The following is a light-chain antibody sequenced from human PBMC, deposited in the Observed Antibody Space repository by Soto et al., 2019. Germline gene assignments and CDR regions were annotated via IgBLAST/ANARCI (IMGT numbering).Light chain of an antibody. Sequence: QSALTQPASVSGSPGQSITISCTGSSSDVGDYDFVSWYQQHPGKAPKLLIYEVSDRPSGVSNRFSGSKSGNTASLTISGLQAEDDAHYYCSSFTSTSTLVVFGGGTKLTVL. CDR2: EVS. J-gene: IGLJ2*01. CDR1: SSDVGDYDF. V-gene: IGLV2-14*01. CDR3: SSFTSTSTLVV.